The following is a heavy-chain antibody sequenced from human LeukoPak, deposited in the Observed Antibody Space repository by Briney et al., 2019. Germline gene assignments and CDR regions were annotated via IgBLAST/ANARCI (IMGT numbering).Heavy chain of an antibody. CDR3: ATIRTGVNWYDP. D-gene: IGHD1-1*01. V-gene: IGHV4-31*03. Sequence: KSSETLSLTCTVSGASISSEGYYWSWIRQHPGEGLELIGFIYYSGHTYYNPSLKSRVSISLDASKSQISLKLSSATAADTAIYYCATIRTGVNWYDPWGQGTLVTVS. J-gene: IGHJ5*02. CDR1: GASISSEGYY. CDR2: IYYSGHT.